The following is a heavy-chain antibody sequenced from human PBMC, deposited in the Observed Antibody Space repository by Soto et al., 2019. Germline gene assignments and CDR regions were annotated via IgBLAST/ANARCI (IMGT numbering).Heavy chain of an antibody. J-gene: IGHJ6*02. V-gene: IGHV1-69*06. CDR3: ATTIAVAGNYYHYYGMDV. Sequence: SVKVSCKASGGTFSSYAISWVRQAPGQGLEWMGGIIPIFGTAIYAQKFQGRVTMTEDTSTDTAYMELSSLRSEDTAVYYCATTIAVAGNYYHYYGMDVWGQGTTVTVSS. D-gene: IGHD6-19*01. CDR2: IIPIFGTA. CDR1: GGTFSSYA.